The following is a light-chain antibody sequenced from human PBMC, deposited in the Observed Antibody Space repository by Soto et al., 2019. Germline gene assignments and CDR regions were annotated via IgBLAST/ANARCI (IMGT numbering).Light chain of an antibody. J-gene: IGKJ3*01. CDR3: QKCDYLPI. Sequence: DIQMTQSPSSLSASVGDRVTITCQASHDITSYLNWYQHKPGKAPKLLIYAASILEAGVPSRFSGSGSGTDFTFTISILQPEDVATYYCQKCDYLPIFGPGTTVDFK. CDR2: AAS. CDR1: HDITSY. V-gene: IGKV1-33*01.